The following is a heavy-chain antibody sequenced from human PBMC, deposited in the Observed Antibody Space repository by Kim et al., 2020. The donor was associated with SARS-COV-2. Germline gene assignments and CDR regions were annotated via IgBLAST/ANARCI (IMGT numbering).Heavy chain of an antibody. V-gene: IGHV1-18*01. D-gene: IGHD2-21*02. Sequence: ASVKVSCKASGYTFTSYGISWVRQAPGQGLEWMGWISAYNGNTNYAQKLQGRVTMTTDTSTSTAYMELRSLRSDDTAVYYCARECGGDCYPYYYYYGMDVWGQGTTVTVSS. CDR2: ISAYNGNT. CDR3: ARECGGDCYPYYYYYGMDV. J-gene: IGHJ6*02. CDR1: GYTFTSYG.